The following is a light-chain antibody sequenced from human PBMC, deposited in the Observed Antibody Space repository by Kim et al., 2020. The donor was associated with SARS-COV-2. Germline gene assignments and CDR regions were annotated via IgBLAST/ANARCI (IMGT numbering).Light chain of an antibody. CDR1: QSVSSN. CDR3: QQFNNWPLYS. CDR2: GAS. J-gene: IGKJ2*03. Sequence: VSPGQRATLSCRASQSVSSNLAWYQQKPGQAPRLLIYGASTRASGVPARFSGSGSGTEFTLTISSLQSEDFAVYYCQQFNNWPLYSFGQGTKLEIK. V-gene: IGKV3-15*01.